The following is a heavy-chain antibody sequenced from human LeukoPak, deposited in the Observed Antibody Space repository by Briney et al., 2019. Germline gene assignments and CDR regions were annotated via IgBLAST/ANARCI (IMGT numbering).Heavy chain of an antibody. J-gene: IGHJ2*01. CDR2: IYYTGRT. CDR1: GASIDSHY. Sequence: SETLSLTYTVSGASIDSHYWSWIRQPPGKGLEFIGYIYYTGRTTYTPSLKSRVAISVDTSNNQFSLKLNSVTAADTAVYYCARGGWSLDLWGRGTLVTVSS. CDR3: ARGGWSLDL. V-gene: IGHV4-59*11.